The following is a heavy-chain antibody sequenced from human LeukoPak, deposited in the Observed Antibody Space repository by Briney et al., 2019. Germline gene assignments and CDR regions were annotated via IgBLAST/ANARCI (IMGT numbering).Heavy chain of an antibody. V-gene: IGHV3-23*01. CDR1: GFTFSSYA. J-gene: IGHJ4*02. D-gene: IGHD3-22*01. CDR2: ISGSGGST. CDR3: AKVYSSGYYYVSEGFDY. Sequence: GGSLRLSCAASGFTFSSYAMTWVRQAPGKGLEWVSAISGSGGSTYYADSVKGRFTISGDNSKNTLYLQMNSLRAEDTAVYYCAKVYSSGYYYVSEGFDYWGQGTLVTVSS.